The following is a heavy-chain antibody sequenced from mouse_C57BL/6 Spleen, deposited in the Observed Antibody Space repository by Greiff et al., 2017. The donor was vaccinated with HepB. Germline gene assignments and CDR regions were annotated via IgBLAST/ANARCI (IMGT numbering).Heavy chain of an antibody. J-gene: IGHJ4*01. Sequence: VQLQQSGPGLVKPSQSLSLTCSVTGYSITSGYYWNWIRQFPGNKLEWMGYISYDGSNNYNPSLKNRISITRDTSKNQFFLKLNSVTTEDTATYYCAREGVLLYAMDYWGQGTSVTVSS. CDR3: AREGVLLYAMDY. CDR2: ISYDGSN. V-gene: IGHV3-6*01. CDR1: GYSITSGYY.